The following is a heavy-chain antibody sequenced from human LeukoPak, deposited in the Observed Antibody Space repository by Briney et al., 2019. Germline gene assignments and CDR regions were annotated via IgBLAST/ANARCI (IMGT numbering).Heavy chain of an antibody. D-gene: IGHD3-22*01. CDR2: IYYSGST. J-gene: IGHJ4*02. CDR3: ARHGWPGITMIVFTPSFDY. CDR1: GGSISSYY. Sequence: PSETLSLTCTVSGGSISSYYWSWIRQPPGKGLEWIGYIYYSGSTNYNPPLKSRVTISVDTSKNQFSLKLSSVTAADTAVYYCARHGWPGITMIVFTPSFDYWGQGTLVTVSS. V-gene: IGHV4-59*08.